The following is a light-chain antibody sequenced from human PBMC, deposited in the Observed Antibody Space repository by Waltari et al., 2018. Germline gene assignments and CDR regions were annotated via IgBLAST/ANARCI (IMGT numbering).Light chain of an antibody. V-gene: IGKV3-15*01. CDR3: LQYNDWPPLFT. CDR1: QKISNN. Sequence: EIEMTQSPAIMSVSPGERVTLSCRASQKISNNFAWYQQKPGQAPRLLSYGPTTRASGIPVRFRGSGSGTESTLTIDGLQSEDFAVYYCLQYNDWPPLFTFGPGTKVEIK. CDR2: GPT. J-gene: IGKJ3*01.